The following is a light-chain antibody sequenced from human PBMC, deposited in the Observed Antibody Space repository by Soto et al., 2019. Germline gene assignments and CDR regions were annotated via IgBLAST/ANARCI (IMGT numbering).Light chain of an antibody. V-gene: IGKV1-8*01. J-gene: IGKJ5*01. CDR1: QGISNY. CDR3: QQLKSYVT. CDR2: GAT. Sequence: AIRMTQSPSSFSASTGYRVTITCRASQGISNYLAWYQQKPGKTPRLLIYGATTLQSGVPSRFSGSGSGTDFALTISSMQPEDFATYYCQQLKSYVTFGQGTRLEIK.